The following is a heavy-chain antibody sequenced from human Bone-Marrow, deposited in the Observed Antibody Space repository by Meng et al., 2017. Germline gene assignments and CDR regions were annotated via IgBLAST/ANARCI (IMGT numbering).Heavy chain of an antibody. V-gene: IGHV3-64*01. CDR1: GFTFSSYA. D-gene: IGHD2-2*01. CDR2: ISSNGGST. CDR3: ARRTLTLGQYYFDY. J-gene: IGHJ4*02. Sequence: GESLKISCAASGFTFSSYAMHWVRQAPGKGLEYVSAISSNGGSTYYANSVKGRFTISRDNSKNTLYLQMGSLRAEDMAVYYCARRTLTLGQYYFDYWGQG.